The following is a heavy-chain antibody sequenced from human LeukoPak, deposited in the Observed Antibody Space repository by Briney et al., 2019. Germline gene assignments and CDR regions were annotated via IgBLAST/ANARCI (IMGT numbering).Heavy chain of an antibody. Sequence: GRSLRLSCAASGFTFSSYAMHWVRQAPGKGLEWVAVISYDGSNKYDADSVKGRFTISRDNSKNTLYLQMNSLRAEDTAVYYCARDLLGVSYGMDVWGQGTTVTVSS. V-gene: IGHV3-30*04. CDR2: ISYDGSNK. CDR1: GFTFSSYA. J-gene: IGHJ6*02. CDR3: ARDLLGVSYGMDV. D-gene: IGHD2-15*01.